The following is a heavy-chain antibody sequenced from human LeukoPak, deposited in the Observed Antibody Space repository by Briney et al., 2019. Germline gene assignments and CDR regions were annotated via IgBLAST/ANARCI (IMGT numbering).Heavy chain of an antibody. CDR1: GGSISSYY. CDR2: IYYSRST. V-gene: IGHV4-59*01. J-gene: IGHJ4*02. D-gene: IGHD4-17*01. Sequence: SETLSLTCTVSGGSISSYYWSWIRWPPGKGLEWIGYIYYSRSTNYNPSLKSRVTISVDTSKNQFSLKLSSVTAADTAVYYCARDRGWMGYGDSYFDYWGQGTLVTVSS. CDR3: ARDRGWMGYGDSYFDY.